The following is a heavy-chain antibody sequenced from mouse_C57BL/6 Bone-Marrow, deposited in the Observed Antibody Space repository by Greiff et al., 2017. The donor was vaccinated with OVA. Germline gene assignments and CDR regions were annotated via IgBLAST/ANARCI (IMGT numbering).Heavy chain of an antibody. V-gene: IGHV14-3*01. D-gene: IGHD1-1*01. CDR2: IDPANSNT. Sequence: EVKLQESVAELVRPGASVKLSCTASGFNIKNTYMPWVKQRPEQGLEWIGRIDPANSNTKYAPKFQGKATITADTSSNTAYLQLSSLTSEDTAIYYCARCYYGSSYGNFDVWGTGTTVTVSS. J-gene: IGHJ1*03. CDR1: GFNIKNTY. CDR3: ARCYYGSSYGNFDV.